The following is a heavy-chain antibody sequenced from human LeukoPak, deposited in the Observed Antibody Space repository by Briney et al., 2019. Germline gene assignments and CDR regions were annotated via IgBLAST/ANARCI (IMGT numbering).Heavy chain of an antibody. CDR3: ARADGSSWYANWFDP. Sequence: SETLSLTCNDSGGSISSTSYYWGWIRQPPGKGLEWLGNIYYTGTTYYNPSLKSRVTISVDTSKNQFSLGLSSVTAADTAVYYCARADGSSWYANWFDPWGQGTLVTVSS. CDR1: GGSISSTSYY. D-gene: IGHD6-13*01. CDR2: IYYTGTT. V-gene: IGHV4-39*07. J-gene: IGHJ5*02.